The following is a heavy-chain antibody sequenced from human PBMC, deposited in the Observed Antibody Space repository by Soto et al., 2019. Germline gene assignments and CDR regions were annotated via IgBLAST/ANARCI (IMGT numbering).Heavy chain of an antibody. V-gene: IGHV3-30-3*01. Sequence: QVQLVESGGGVVQPGRSLRLSCAASGFTFSSYAMHWVRQAPGKGLEWVAVISYDGSNKYYADSVKGRFTISRDNSKNTLHLQMNSLRADDTAVYYCARAQARGWFDPWGQGTLVTVSS. CDR3: ARAQARGWFDP. CDR2: ISYDGSNK. J-gene: IGHJ5*02. D-gene: IGHD3-10*01. CDR1: GFTFSSYA.